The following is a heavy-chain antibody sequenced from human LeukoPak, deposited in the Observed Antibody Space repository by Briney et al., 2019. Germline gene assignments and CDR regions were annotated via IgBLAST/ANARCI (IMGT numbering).Heavy chain of an antibody. CDR2: ISSSSGYI. D-gene: IGHD3-10*01. V-gene: IGHV3-21*01. CDR3: ASAMVVRGLDV. Sequence: GGSLRLSCAASGFTFSSYSMNWVRQAPGKGLEWVSSISSSSGYIYYADSVKGRFTISRDNAKNSLYLQMNSLRAEDTAVYYCASAMVVRGLDVWGQGTTVTVSS. CDR1: GFTFSSYS. J-gene: IGHJ6*02.